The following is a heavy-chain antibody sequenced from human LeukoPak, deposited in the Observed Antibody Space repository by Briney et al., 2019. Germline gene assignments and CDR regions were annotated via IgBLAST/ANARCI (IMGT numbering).Heavy chain of an antibody. Sequence: ASVKVSCKASGYTFTSYGISWVRQAPRRGLEWMGWISAYNGNTNYAQKPRGRVTMTTDTSTSTAYMELRSLRSDDTAVYYCARDAKVYCSSTSCPHDYWGQGTLVTVSS. D-gene: IGHD2-2*01. CDR2: ISAYNGNT. J-gene: IGHJ4*02. V-gene: IGHV1-18*01. CDR1: GYTFTSYG. CDR3: ARDAKVYCSSTSCPHDY.